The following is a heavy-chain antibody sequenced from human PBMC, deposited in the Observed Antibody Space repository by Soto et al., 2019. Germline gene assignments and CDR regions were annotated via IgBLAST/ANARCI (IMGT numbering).Heavy chain of an antibody. J-gene: IGHJ6*02. Sequence: PGGSLRLSCAASGFTFSSYGMHWVRQAPGKGLEWVAVIWYDGSNKYYADSVKGRFTISRDNSKNTLYLQMNSLRAEDTAVYYCARALTAMVHYYYGMDVWGQGTTVTVSS. CDR2: IWYDGSNK. CDR1: GFTFSSYG. D-gene: IGHD5-18*01. V-gene: IGHV3-33*01. CDR3: ARALTAMVHYYYGMDV.